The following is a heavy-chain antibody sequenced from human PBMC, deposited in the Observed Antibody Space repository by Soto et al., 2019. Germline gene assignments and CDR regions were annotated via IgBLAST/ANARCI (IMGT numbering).Heavy chain of an antibody. J-gene: IGHJ4*02. D-gene: IGHD3-10*01. CDR1: GGSFSGYY. CDR2: INHSGGT. V-gene: IGHV4-34*01. Sequence: QVQLQQWGAGLLKPSETLSLSCAVFGGSFSGYYWTWIRQSPGQGLAWIGEINHSGGTNYNPSLTWRLASSVDPSNNQFSLRLRSVTAADSAVYFCARLAPRHIEVRGLTYFDYWGQGTLVPVSS. CDR3: ARLAPRHIEVRGLTYFDY.